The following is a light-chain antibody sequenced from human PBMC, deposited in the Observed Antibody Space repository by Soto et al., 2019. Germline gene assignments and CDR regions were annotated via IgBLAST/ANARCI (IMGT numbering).Light chain of an antibody. V-gene: IGKV1-5*03. CDR2: KAS. CDR1: QSISSW. Sequence: DIQMTQSPSTLSASVGDRVTITCRASQSISSWLAWYQQKPGKAPKLLIYKASNLESGVPSRFSGSGSGTEFTLTISILQPDDFATYYCQQDNSYPLTFGPGTNVDIK. CDR3: QQDNSYPLT. J-gene: IGKJ3*01.